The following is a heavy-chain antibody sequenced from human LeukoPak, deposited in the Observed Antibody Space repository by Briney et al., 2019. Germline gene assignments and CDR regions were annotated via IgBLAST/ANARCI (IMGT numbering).Heavy chain of an antibody. CDR2: IKQDGSEK. CDR3: ARGFGRP. V-gene: IGHV3-7*03. J-gene: IGHJ5*02. Sequence: GGSLRLSCAASGFTFSSYWVSWVRQTPGKGLEWVANIKQDGSEKYYVDSVKGRLTISRDNAKNSLYLQMNSLRAEDTAVYYCARGFGRPWGQGTLVTVSS. D-gene: IGHD3-10*01. CDR1: GFTFSSYW.